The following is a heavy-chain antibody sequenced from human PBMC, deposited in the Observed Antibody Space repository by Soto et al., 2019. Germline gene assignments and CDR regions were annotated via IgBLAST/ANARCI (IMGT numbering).Heavy chain of an antibody. D-gene: IGHD3-22*01. CDR2: ISGSGGST. CDR1: GFTFSSYA. V-gene: IGHV3-23*01. Sequence: PGGSLRLSCAASGFTFSSYAMSWVRQAPGKELEWVSAISGSGGSTYYADSVKGRFTISRDNSKNTLYLQMNSLRAEDPAVYYCAKGSSRITMMPVDWRPGTMVTVSS. J-gene: IGHJ3*01. CDR3: AKGSSRITMMPVD.